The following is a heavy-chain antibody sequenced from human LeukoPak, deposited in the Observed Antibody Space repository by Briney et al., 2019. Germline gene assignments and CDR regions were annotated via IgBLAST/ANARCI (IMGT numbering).Heavy chain of an antibody. CDR1: GGSISSSNYS. J-gene: IGHJ5*01. V-gene: IGHV4-39*01. D-gene: IGHD5-24*01. CDR2: IYYSGST. CDR3: ASLLRTSRDGYNFDC. Sequence: PSETLSLTCTVSGGSISSSNYSWGWIRQPPGKGLEWIGNIYYSGSTYYNPSLKSRVTISVDTSKNQFSLKLSSVTAADTAVYYCASLLRTSRDGYNFDCWGQGTLVTVSS.